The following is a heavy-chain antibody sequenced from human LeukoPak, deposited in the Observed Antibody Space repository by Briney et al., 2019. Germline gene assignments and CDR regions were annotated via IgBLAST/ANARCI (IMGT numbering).Heavy chain of an antibody. D-gene: IGHD6-6*01. V-gene: IGHV3-20*01. CDR1: GFTFDDYG. CDR2: INWNGGST. Sequence: RAGGSLRLSCAASGFTFDDYGMSWVRQAPGKGLEWVSGINWNGGSTGYADSVKGRFTISRDNAKNSLYLQMNSLRAEDTALYHCARGDGLVRLDYWGQGTLVTVSS. CDR3: ARGDGLVRLDY. J-gene: IGHJ4*02.